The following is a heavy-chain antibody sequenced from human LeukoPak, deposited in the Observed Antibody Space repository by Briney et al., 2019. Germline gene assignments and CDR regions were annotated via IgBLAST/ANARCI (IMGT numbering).Heavy chain of an antibody. CDR3: TIPHLYDSSGYYYFDY. J-gene: IGHJ4*02. Sequence: GGSLRLSCAASGFTFSSYAMSWVRQAPGKGLEWVGRIKSKTDGGTTDYAAPVKGRFTISRDDSKNTLYLQMNSLKTEDTAVYYCTIPHLYDSSGYYYFDYWGQGTLVTVSS. V-gene: IGHV3-15*01. CDR2: IKSKTDGGTT. D-gene: IGHD3-22*01. CDR1: GFTFSSYA.